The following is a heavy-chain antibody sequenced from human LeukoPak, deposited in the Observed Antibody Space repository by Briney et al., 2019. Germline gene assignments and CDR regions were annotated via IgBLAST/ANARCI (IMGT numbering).Heavy chain of an antibody. CDR3: TRSGGDNDRGFDY. CDR1: RLTFSDYG. V-gene: IGHV3-33*01. CDR2: IWYDGSKK. Sequence: PGTSLRLSCVASRLTFSDYGMHGVRQAPGKGLEWVAVIWYDGSKKYYADSVKGRFTISRDNSKNTLYLQMNSLRAEDTAVYYCTRSGGDNDRGFDYWGQGALVTVSS. D-gene: IGHD2-21*01. J-gene: IGHJ4*02.